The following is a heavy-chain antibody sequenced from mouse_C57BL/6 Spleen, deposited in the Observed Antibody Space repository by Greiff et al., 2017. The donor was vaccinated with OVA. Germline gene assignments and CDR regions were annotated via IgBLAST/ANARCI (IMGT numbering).Heavy chain of an antibody. CDR3: ATMVTTGRFDY. Sequence: QVQLQQSGPELVKPGASVKISCKASGYAFSSSWMNWVKQRPGKGLEWIGRIYPGDGDTNYNGKFKGKATLTADKSSSTAYMQLSSLTSEDSAVYFCATMVTTGRFDYWGQGTTLTVSS. CDR1: GYAFSSSW. J-gene: IGHJ2*01. D-gene: IGHD2-2*01. V-gene: IGHV1-82*01. CDR2: IYPGDGDT.